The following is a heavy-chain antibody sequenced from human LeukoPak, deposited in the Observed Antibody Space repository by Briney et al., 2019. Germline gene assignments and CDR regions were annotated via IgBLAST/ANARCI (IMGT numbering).Heavy chain of an antibody. Sequence: GGTLRLSCAASGFTFSNYAMSWVRQAPGKGLEWVSVSGSGDSTYYADSVKGRFTISRDNSKSTLYLQMNSLRAEGTAVYYCARHLRSYYQYNFDYWGQGTLVTVSS. D-gene: IGHD3-10*01. J-gene: IGHJ4*02. CDR3: ARHLRSYYQYNFDY. CDR1: GFTFSNYA. V-gene: IGHV3-23*01. CDR2: SGSGDST.